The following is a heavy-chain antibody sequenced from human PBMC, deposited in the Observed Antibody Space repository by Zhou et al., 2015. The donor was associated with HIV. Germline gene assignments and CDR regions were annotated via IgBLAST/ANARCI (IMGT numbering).Heavy chain of an antibody. V-gene: IGHV1-18*01. J-gene: IGHJ4*02. CDR1: GGSFSTNH. D-gene: IGHD2-21*01. CDR3: ARPFQGFDY. Sequence: QVHLVQSGAEVKKPGSSVKVSCKASGGSFSTNHFSWVRQAPGQGLEWMGWISAYNGNTNYAQKLQGRVTMTTDTSTSTAYMELRSLRSDDTAVYYCARPFQGFDYWGQGTLVTVSS. CDR2: ISAYNGNT.